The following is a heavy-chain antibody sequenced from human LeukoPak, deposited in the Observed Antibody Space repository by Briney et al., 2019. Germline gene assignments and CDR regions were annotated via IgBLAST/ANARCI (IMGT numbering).Heavy chain of an antibody. V-gene: IGHV3-53*01. Sequence: GGSLRLSCAASGFTVSSNYMSWVRQAPGKGLEWVSVIYSGGSTYYADSVKGRFTISRDNSKSTLYLQMNSLRAEDTAVYYCARDLGYGDYYFDYWGQGTLVTVSS. CDR1: GFTVSSNY. CDR3: ARDLGYGDYYFDY. J-gene: IGHJ4*02. CDR2: IYSGGST. D-gene: IGHD4-17*01.